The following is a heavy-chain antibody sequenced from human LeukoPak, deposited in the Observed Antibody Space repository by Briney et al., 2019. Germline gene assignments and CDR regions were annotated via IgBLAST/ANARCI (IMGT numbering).Heavy chain of an antibody. J-gene: IGHJ4*02. CDR3: ARSRSDSGGWYEFDY. V-gene: IGHV3-53*01. D-gene: IGHD6-19*01. CDR1: GFTVSSNY. CDR2: IYSGGST. Sequence: GGSLRLSCAASGFTVSSNYMGWVRQAPGKGLEWVSVIYSGGSTDYADSVKGRFTISRDNSKNTVYLQMNSLRAEDTAVYYCARSRSDSGGWYEFDYWGQGTLVTVSS.